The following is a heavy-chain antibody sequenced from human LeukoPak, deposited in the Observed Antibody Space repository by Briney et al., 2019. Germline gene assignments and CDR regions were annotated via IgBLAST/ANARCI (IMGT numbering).Heavy chain of an antibody. J-gene: IGHJ6*03. CDR3: ARAYYYDSSGYYSHLRVKMLDYYYYYMDV. Sequence: SETLSLTCTVSGGSISSSHYYWSWIRQPAGKGLEWIGRIYTSGSTNYNPSLKSRVTISVDTSKNKFSLKLSSVTAADTAVYYCARAYYYDSSGYYSHLRVKMLDYYYYYMDVWGKGTTVTISS. V-gene: IGHV4-61*02. CDR2: IYTSGST. CDR1: GGSISSSHYY. D-gene: IGHD3-22*01.